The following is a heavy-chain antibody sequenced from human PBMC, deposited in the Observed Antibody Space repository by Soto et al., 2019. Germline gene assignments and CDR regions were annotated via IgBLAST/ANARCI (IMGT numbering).Heavy chain of an antibody. CDR3: AKDGRTYGMDV. CDR1: GFIFSSYG. CDR2: ISYDGSNK. Sequence: QVQLVESGGGVVQPGRSLRLSCAASGFIFSSYGMHWVRQAPGKGLEWVAVISYDGSNKYYADSVKGRFTISRDNSKNTLYLQMNSLRAEDTAVYYCAKDGRTYGMDVWGQGTTVTVSS. D-gene: IGHD1-26*01. J-gene: IGHJ6*02. V-gene: IGHV3-30*18.